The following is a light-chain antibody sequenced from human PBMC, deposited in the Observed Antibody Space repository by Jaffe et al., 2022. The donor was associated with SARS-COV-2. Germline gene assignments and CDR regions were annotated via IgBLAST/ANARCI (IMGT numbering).Light chain of an antibody. CDR1: QTINNNY. J-gene: IGKJ2*01. Sequence: DIVLTQSPDTLSLSPGERATLSCRASQTINNNYLAWYQQKPGQAPGLLIYGASSRATGIPDRFSGGGSGTDFTLSISRLEPEDSAVYYCQQFGTSPYTFGQGTKLEIK. V-gene: IGKV3-20*01. CDR3: QQFGTSPYT. CDR2: GAS.